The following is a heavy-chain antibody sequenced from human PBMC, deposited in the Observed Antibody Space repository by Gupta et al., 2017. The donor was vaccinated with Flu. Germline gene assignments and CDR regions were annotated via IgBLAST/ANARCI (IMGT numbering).Heavy chain of an antibody. CDR1: GFTFSGYW. CDR3: VGWGPDDYGGNY. J-gene: IGHJ4*02. V-gene: IGHV3-7*01. D-gene: IGHD4-23*01. Sequence: EVQLVESGGGLVQPGGSLRLSCAASGFTFSGYWMSWVRQAPGKGLEWVAHIKSDGSEIYYVDSVKGRFTISRDNAKNSLFLHMNGLRAEDTAVYYCVGWGPDDYGGNYWGQGTLVTVS. CDR2: IKSDGSEI.